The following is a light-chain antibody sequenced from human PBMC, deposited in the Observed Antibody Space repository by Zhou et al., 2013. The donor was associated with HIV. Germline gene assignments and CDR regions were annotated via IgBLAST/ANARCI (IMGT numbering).Light chain of an antibody. V-gene: IGKV3-11*01. CDR1: QSVSSY. J-gene: IGKJ2*01. CDR3: QQRSNWPPYT. CDR2: DAS. Sequence: DIVLTQSPATLSLSPGERAILSCRASQSVSSYLAWYQQKPGQAPRLLIYDASNRATGIPARFSGSGSGTDFTFTISSLEPEDFAVYYCQQRSNWPPYTFGQGTKLEIK.